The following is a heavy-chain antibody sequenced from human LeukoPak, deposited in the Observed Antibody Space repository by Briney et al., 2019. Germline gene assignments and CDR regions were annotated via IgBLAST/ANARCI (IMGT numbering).Heavy chain of an antibody. V-gene: IGHV4-38-2*01. CDR2: IYHSGST. D-gene: IGHD6-19*01. CDR1: GYSISSGYY. J-gene: IGHJ4*02. Sequence: SETLSLTCAVSGYSISSGYYWGWLRQPPGKGLEWIGSIYHSGSTYYNPSLKSRVTISVDTSKNQFSLKLSSVTAADTAVHYCAGSSGWGVNFDYWGQGTLVTVSS. CDR3: AGSSGWGVNFDY.